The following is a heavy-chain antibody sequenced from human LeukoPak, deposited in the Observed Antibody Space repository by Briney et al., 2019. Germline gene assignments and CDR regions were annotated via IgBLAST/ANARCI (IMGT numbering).Heavy chain of an antibody. Sequence: GGSLRLSCAASGFTFSSYSMNWVRQAPGKGLEWVSSISSSSSYIYYADSVKGRFTISRDNAKNSLYLQMNSPRAEDTAVYYCARERGERVVPAAFFDPWGQGTLVTVSS. D-gene: IGHD2-2*01. CDR2: ISSSSSYI. J-gene: IGHJ5*02. V-gene: IGHV3-21*01. CDR3: ARERGERVVPAAFFDP. CDR1: GFTFSSYS.